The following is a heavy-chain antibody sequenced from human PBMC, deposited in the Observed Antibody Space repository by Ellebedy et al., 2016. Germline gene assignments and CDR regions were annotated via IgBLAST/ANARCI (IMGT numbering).Heavy chain of an antibody. J-gene: IGHJ3*02. D-gene: IGHD3-22*01. CDR1: GASISSSY. V-gene: IGHV4-59*01. CDR3: VRGFFDSRGYSNAFDI. Sequence: SETLSLXCTVSGASISSSYWSWIRQTPEKGLEWIGYINYSGSTKYNPSLQSRVTLSVDTSKNQLSLNLNSVTAADTAVYYCVRGFFDSRGYSNAFDIWGQGAMVTVSA. CDR2: INYSGST.